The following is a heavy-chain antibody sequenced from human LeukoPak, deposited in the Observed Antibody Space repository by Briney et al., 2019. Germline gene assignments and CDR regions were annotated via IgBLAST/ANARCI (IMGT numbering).Heavy chain of an antibody. CDR2: ISAYNGNT. D-gene: IGHD3-22*01. CDR1: GYTFTSYG. J-gene: IGHJ6*02. V-gene: IGHV1-18*01. Sequence: GASVKVSCKASGYTFTSYGISWVRQPPGQGLEWMGWISAYNGNTNYAQKLQGRVTMTTDTSTSTAYMELRSLRSDDTAVYYCARSPAYYDSSGYYFYYYYYGMDVWGQGTTVTVSS. CDR3: ARSPAYYDSSGYYFYYYYYGMDV.